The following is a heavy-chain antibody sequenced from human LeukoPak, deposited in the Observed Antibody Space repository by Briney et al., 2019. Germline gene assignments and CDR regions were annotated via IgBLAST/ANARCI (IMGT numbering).Heavy chain of an antibody. J-gene: IGHJ4*02. Sequence: PGGSLRLSCAASGFTFSSYAMSWVRQAPGKGLEWVSVIYRDGSTYYADSVKGRFTISRDNSKNTLSLQMNSLRAEDTAVYYCAGAIGFFDFWGQGALVTVSS. V-gene: IGHV3-23*03. D-gene: IGHD2-21*01. CDR1: GFTFSSYA. CDR3: AGAIGFFDF. CDR2: IYRDGST.